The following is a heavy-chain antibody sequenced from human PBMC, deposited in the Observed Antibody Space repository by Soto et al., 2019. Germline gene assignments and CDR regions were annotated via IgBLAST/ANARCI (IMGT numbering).Heavy chain of an antibody. CDR1: GGSISSGGYY. CDR3: ARDVVVPAATFYANYYYYGMDV. J-gene: IGHJ6*02. D-gene: IGHD2-2*01. Sequence: SETLSLTCTVSGGSISSGGYYWSWIRQHPGKGLEWIGYIYYSGSTYYNPSLRSRVTISVDTSKNQFSLKLSSVTAADTAVYYCARDVVVPAATFYANYYYYGMDVWGQGTTVTVSS. CDR2: IYYSGST. V-gene: IGHV4-31*03.